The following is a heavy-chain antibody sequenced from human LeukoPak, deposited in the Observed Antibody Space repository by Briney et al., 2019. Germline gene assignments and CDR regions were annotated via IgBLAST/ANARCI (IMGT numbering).Heavy chain of an antibody. D-gene: IGHD6-6*01. V-gene: IGHV1-69*05. CDR1: GGTFGSCA. J-gene: IGHJ6*03. CDR2: IIPIFGTA. Sequence: GSSVKVSCKASGGTFGSCAISWVRQAPGQGLEWMGGIIPIFGTANYAQKFQGRVTITTDESTSTAYMELSSLRSEDTAVYYCARGSGCSSSDYYYYYYMDVWGKGTTGTVSS. CDR3: ARGSGCSSSDYYYYYYMDV.